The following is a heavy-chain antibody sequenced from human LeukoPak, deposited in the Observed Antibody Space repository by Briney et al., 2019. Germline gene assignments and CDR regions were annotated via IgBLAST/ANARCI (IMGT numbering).Heavy chain of an antibody. CDR1: GYTFTDYH. J-gene: IGHJ6*03. CDR2: IDLYTGGA. V-gene: IGHV1-2*02. Sequence: ASVKVSCKASGYTFTDYHMHWVRQAPGQGLEWMGCIDLYTGGAHYAQKFQGRVTMTRDTSISTAYMELSRLRSDDTAVYYCARDGDYYYYMDVWGKGTTVTVSS. CDR3: ARDGDYYYYMDV.